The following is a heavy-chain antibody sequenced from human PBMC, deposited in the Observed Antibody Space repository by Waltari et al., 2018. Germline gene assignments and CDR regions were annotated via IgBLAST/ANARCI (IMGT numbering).Heavy chain of an antibody. J-gene: IGHJ4*01. CDR2: IYYNGRTT. CDR3: ARVDDWNALDY. V-gene: IGHV4-59*11. Sequence: QVQLQESGPGLVKPSETLSLTCTVSGDSISGHYWSWIRQPPGKRLEWIGYIYYNGRTTNYNPSLKSRVTISVDTSKNQFSLKLSSVTAADTAVYYCARVDDWNALDYWGHGTLVTVSS. CDR1: GDSISGHY. D-gene: IGHD1-1*01.